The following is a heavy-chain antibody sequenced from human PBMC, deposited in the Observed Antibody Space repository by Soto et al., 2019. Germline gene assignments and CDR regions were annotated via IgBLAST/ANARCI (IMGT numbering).Heavy chain of an antibody. CDR2: IRTYNRDT. J-gene: IGHJ4*01. V-gene: IGHV1-18*01. CDR3: ERYNGIAAAATPFEY. Sequence: ASVKVSCKAAGYTFTSYGFSWVRQAPGQGLEWMGWIRTYNRDTNYAQNLPGRVTMTTDTSTSTAYMELRSLRSDDTAVYYSERYNGIAAAATPFEYWG. CDR1: GYTFTSYG. D-gene: IGHD6-13*01.